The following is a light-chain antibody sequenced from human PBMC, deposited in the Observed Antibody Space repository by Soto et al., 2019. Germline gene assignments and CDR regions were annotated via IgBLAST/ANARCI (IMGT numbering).Light chain of an antibody. Sequence: EIVLTQSPGTLSLSPGERATLSCRASQSVSSSYLVWHQQKPGQAPRLLIYGASTRATGIPARFSGSGSGTEFTLTISSLQSEDFAVYYCQQYNNWPLTFGQGTKVDIK. CDR2: GAS. V-gene: IGKV3-15*01. J-gene: IGKJ1*01. CDR3: QQYNNWPLT. CDR1: QSVSSSY.